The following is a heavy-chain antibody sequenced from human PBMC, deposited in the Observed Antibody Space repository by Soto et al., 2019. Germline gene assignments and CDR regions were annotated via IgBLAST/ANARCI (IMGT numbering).Heavy chain of an antibody. V-gene: IGHV3-74*01. CDR3: ARSVRSGSFPYYYYAMDV. Sequence: XGSLRLSCAASGFTSSNYGMHWVRQAPGKGLVWVSHIKSDGSSTNYADSVKGRFTISRDNAKNTLDLQMHGLRAEDMAVYYCARSVRSGSFPYYYYAMDVWGQGTTVTVSS. D-gene: IGHD3-10*01. CDR1: GFTSSNYG. J-gene: IGHJ6*02. CDR2: IKSDGSST.